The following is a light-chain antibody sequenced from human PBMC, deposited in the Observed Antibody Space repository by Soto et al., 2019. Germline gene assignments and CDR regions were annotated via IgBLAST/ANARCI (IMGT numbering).Light chain of an antibody. CDR2: EVR. Sequence: QSALTQPASVSGSPGQSITVSCTGTNTDVGGYNYVSWYQHRPGKAPRLMIYEVRNRLSGVSNRFSGSKSGNTASLTISGLQSEDEADYYCSSYTSSSTLGVFGTGTKLTVL. J-gene: IGLJ1*01. CDR1: NTDVGGYNY. CDR3: SSYTSSSTLGV. V-gene: IGLV2-14*01.